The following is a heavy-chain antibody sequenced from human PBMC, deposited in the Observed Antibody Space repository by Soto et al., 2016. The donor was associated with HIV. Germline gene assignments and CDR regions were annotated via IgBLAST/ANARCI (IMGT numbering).Heavy chain of an antibody. V-gene: IGHV1-2*02. CDR3: ARGPRWVDY. CDR1: GYTFTGYY. J-gene: IGHJ4*02. D-gene: IGHD1-26*01. Sequence: QVQLVQTGAEVKKPGASVKVSCKASGYTFTGYYIHWVRQAPGQGLEWTGWINPSSGDTNYAQNFQGRVTMTRDTSIRTAYMELSRLRSDDTAVYYCARGPRWVDYWGQGTLVSVSS. CDR2: INPSSGDT.